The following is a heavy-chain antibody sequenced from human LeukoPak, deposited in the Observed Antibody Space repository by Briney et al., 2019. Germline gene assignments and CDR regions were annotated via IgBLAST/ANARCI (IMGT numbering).Heavy chain of an antibody. CDR1: GYTFTSYA. V-gene: IGHV7-4-1*02. Sequence: GASVKVSCKASGYTFTSYAMDWVRQAPGQGLEWMGWINTNTGNPTYAQGFTGRFVFSLDTSVSTAYLQISSLKAEDTAVYYCARDSHYSNYDLKCVYWGQGTLVTVSS. D-gene: IGHD4-11*01. J-gene: IGHJ4*02. CDR2: INTNTGNP. CDR3: ARDSHYSNYDLKCVY.